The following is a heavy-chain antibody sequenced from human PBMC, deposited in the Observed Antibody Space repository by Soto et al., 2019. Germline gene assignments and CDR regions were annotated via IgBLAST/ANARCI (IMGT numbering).Heavy chain of an antibody. Sequence: EVQLVESGGGLVQPGGSLRLSCAASGFTFSSYSMNWVRQAPGKGLEWVSYISSSSSTIYYADSVKGRFTISRDNAKNSLYPQMNSLRAEDTAVYYCARPHYDFWSGYYVEYYYYYYMDVWGKGTTVTVSS. CDR1: GFTFSSYS. V-gene: IGHV3-48*01. CDR2: ISSSSSTI. CDR3: ARPHYDFWSGYYVEYYYYYYMDV. D-gene: IGHD3-3*01. J-gene: IGHJ6*03.